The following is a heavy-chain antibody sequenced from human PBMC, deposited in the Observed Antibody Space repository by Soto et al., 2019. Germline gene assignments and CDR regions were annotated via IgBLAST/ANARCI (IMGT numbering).Heavy chain of an antibody. D-gene: IGHD2-15*01. V-gene: IGHV3-30*18. Sequence: VQLVESGGGVVQPGRSLRLSCAASGFTFSSYGMHWVRQAPGKGLEWVAVISYDGSNKYYADSVKGRFTISRDNSKNTLYLQMNSLRAEDTAVYYCAKDAWKYCSGGSCYFVYWGQGTLVTVSS. CDR3: AKDAWKYCSGGSCYFVY. CDR2: ISYDGSNK. J-gene: IGHJ4*02. CDR1: GFTFSSYG.